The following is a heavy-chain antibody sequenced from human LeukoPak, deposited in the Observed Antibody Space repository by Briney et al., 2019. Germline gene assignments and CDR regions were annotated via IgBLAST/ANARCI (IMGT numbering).Heavy chain of an antibody. J-gene: IGHJ6*03. D-gene: IGHD6-13*01. Sequence: PGGSLRLSCAASGFTFSSYGMHWVRQAPGKGLEWVAFIRYDGSNKYYADSVKGRFTISRDNSKNTLYLQMNSLRAEDTAVYYCAKGFSSWYGSYYYYYMDVWGKGTTVTISS. CDR1: GFTFSSYG. V-gene: IGHV3-30*02. CDR2: IRYDGSNK. CDR3: AKGFSSWYGSYYYYYMDV.